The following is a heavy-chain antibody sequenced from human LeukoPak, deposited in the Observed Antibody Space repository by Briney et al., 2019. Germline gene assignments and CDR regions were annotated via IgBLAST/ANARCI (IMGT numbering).Heavy chain of an antibody. CDR3: AKAGVRDSSGWYYFDY. CDR2: ISWNSGSI. V-gene: IGHV3-9*03. D-gene: IGHD6-19*01. CDR1: GFTFDDYA. J-gene: IGHJ4*02. Sequence: GGSLRLSCAASGFTFDDYAMHWVRQAPGKGPEWVSGISWNSGSIGYADSVKGRFTISRDNAKNSLYLQMNSLRAEDMALYYCAKAGVRDSSGWYYFDYWGQGTLVTVSS.